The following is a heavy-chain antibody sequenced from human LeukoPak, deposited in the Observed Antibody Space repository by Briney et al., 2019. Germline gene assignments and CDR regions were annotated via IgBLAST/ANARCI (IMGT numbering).Heavy chain of an antibody. D-gene: IGHD5-12*01. CDR1: GFTFSSYS. V-gene: IGHV3-21*01. Sequence: GGSLRLSCAASGFTFSSYSMNWVRQAPGKGLEWVSSISSSSSYIYYADSVKGRFTISRDNAKNSLYLQMNSLRAEDTAVYYCARVADHIVALDGGDYWGQGTLVTVSS. CDR3: ARVADHIVALDGGDY. CDR2: ISSSSSYI. J-gene: IGHJ4*02.